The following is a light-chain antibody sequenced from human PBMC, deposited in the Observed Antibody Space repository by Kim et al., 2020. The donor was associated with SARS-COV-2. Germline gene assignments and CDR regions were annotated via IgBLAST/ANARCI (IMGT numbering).Light chain of an antibody. CDR3: GTWDTSLSVYV. CDR2: DNN. J-gene: IGLJ1*01. V-gene: IGLV1-51*01. Sequence: GQKITISCSGSSSNIGKNYVSWYQQLPGTAPKLLIYDNNKRPSGIPDRFSGSKSGASATLGITGLQTGDEADYYCGTWDTSLSVYVFGTGTKVTVL. CDR1: SSNIGKNY.